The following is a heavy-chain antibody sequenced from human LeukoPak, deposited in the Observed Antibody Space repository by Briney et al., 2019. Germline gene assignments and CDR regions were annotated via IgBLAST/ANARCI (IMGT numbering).Heavy chain of an antibody. CDR2: IKEDGSKK. J-gene: IGHJ4*02. CDR1: GFIFSHHW. D-gene: IGHD5-12*01. CDR3: TTRQPGGYDYGGSFDY. V-gene: IGHV3-7*03. Sequence: PGGSLRLSCAASGFIFSHHWMTWVRQAPGKGLEWVANIKEDGSKKNYVDSVKGRFAISRDNAKNSLYLQMNSLKTEDTAVYYCTTRQPGGYDYGGSFDYWGQGTLVTVSS.